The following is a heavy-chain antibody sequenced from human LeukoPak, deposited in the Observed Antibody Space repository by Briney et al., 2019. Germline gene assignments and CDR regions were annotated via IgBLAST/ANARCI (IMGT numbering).Heavy chain of an antibody. Sequence: GASVKVSCKASGYTFTSYDINWVRQATGQGLEWMGWMNPNSGGTDYAQKFQGRVTMTRDTSISTAYMELSRLRSDDTAVYYCARVGWELLEAFDYWGQGTLVTVSS. CDR2: MNPNSGGT. J-gene: IGHJ4*02. CDR1: GYTFTSYD. V-gene: IGHV1-2*02. CDR3: ARVGWELLEAFDY. D-gene: IGHD1-26*01.